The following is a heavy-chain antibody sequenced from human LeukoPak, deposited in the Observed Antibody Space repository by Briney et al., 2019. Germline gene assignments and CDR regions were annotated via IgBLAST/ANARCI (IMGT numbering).Heavy chain of an antibody. CDR2: FDPEDGET. Sequence: ASVKVSCKASGGTFSSYAISWVRQAPGKGLEWMGGFDPEDGETIYAQMFQGRVTMTEDTSTDTAYMELSCLRSEDTAVYYCARVPSSGWYRGYYYYYMDVWGKGTTVTVSS. CDR1: GGTFSSYA. J-gene: IGHJ6*03. CDR3: ARVPSSGWYRGYYYYYMDV. D-gene: IGHD6-19*01. V-gene: IGHV1-24*01.